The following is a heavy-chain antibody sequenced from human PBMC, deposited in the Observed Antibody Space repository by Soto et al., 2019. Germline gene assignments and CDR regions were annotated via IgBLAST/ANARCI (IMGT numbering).Heavy chain of an antibody. J-gene: IGHJ4*02. D-gene: IGHD3-22*01. CDR1: GGTFSSYA. Sequence: EASVKVSCKASGGTFSSYAISWVRQAPGQGLEWMGGIIPIFGTANYAQKLQGRVTITADESTSTAYMELSSLRSEDTSLYYCARLESYYDSSGYQDYWGQGTLVTVSS. V-gene: IGHV1-69*13. CDR3: ARLESYYDSSGYQDY. CDR2: IIPIFGTA.